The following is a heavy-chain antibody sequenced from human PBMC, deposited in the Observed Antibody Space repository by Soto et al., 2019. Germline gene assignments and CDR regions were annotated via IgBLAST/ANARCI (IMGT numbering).Heavy chain of an antibody. V-gene: IGHV4-39*01. CDR2: LYTSGST. J-gene: IGHJ5*02. CDR3: PRRGSITVAGTSDYWFDA. D-gene: IGHD6-19*01. Sequence: NPSETLSLTCTVSGGSISSSSYYWGWIRQPPGKGLEWIGSLYTSGSTYYNPSLKSRVTISVDTSKNQCSRMLSSVTAADTSVYYCPRRGSITVAGTSDYWFDAWGQGTLVTVSS. CDR1: GGSISSSSYY.